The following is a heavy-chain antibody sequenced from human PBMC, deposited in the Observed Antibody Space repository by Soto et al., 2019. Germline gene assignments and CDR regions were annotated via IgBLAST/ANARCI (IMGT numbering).Heavy chain of an antibody. CDR2: IWYDGSNK. J-gene: IGHJ4*02. CDR3: ARDRGKKWELGV. V-gene: IGHV3-33*01. Sequence: GGSLRLSCAASGFTFSSYGMHWVRQAPGKGLEWVAVIWYDGSNKYYADSVKGRFTISRDNSKNTLYLQMNSLRAEDTAVYYCARDRGKKWELGVWGQGTLVTVSS. CDR1: GFTFSSYG. D-gene: IGHD1-26*01.